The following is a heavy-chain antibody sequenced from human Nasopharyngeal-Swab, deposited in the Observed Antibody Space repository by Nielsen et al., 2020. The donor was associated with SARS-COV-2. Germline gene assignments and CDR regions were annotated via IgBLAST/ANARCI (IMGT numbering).Heavy chain of an antibody. J-gene: IGHJ4*02. V-gene: IGHV3-11*01. CDR2: ISSSGSTI. Sequence: GESLKISCAASGFTFSDYYMSWIRQAPGKGLEWVSYISSSGSTIYYADSVKGRFTISRDNAKNSLYLQMNSLRAEDTALYYCAKVGSGYDNDYWGQGTLVTVSS. CDR1: GFTFSDYY. D-gene: IGHD3-22*01. CDR3: AKVGSGYDNDY.